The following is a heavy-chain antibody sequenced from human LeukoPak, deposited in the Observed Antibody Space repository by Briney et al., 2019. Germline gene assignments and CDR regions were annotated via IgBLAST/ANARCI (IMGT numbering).Heavy chain of an antibody. CDR3: AKDGDLGYFDY. D-gene: IGHD2-21*01. Sequence: GGSLRLSCAASGFTFSSYWMHWVRQAPGKGLVWVSRINSDGSSTSYADSVKGRFTISRDDAKNSLYLQMSSLRPEDTALYYCAKDGDLGYFDYWGQGTLVTVSS. J-gene: IGHJ4*02. V-gene: IGHV3-74*01. CDR1: GFTFSSYW. CDR2: INSDGSST.